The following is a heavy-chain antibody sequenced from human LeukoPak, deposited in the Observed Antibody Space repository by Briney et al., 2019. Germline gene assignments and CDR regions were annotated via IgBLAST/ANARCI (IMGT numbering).Heavy chain of an antibody. CDR1: GYTFTGYY. CDR3: ARGEYDYVWGSYRKIDY. Sequence: HRASVKVSCKASGYTFTGYYMHWVRQASGQGLEWMGWINPNSGGTNYAQKFQGRVTMTRDTSISTAYMELSRLRSDDTAVYYCARGEYDYVWGSYRKIDYWGQGTLVTVSS. D-gene: IGHD3-16*02. CDR2: INPNSGGT. J-gene: IGHJ4*02. V-gene: IGHV1-2*02.